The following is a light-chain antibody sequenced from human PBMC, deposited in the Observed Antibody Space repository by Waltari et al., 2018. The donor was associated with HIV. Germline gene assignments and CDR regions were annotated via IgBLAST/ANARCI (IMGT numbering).Light chain of an antibody. J-gene: IGLJ3*02. Sequence: QSALTQPASVSGSPGQSITISCTGTSSDVGGYNYVSWYQPHSGKAPKLIIYDVSTRPSGVSNRFSGSKSGNTASLTIPGLQAEDEADYYCCSYTSTSSFGVFGGGTKLTVV. CDR3: CSYTSTSSFGV. V-gene: IGLV2-14*01. CDR2: DVS. CDR1: SSDVGGYNY.